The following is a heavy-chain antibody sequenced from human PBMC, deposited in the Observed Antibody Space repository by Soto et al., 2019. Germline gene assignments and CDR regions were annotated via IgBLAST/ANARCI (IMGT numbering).Heavy chain of an antibody. CDR3: VAVSPFEY. CDR2: VKSKSEGGTT. Sequence: GGSLRLSCAASGFIFRYAWMSWVRQSPGKGLEWIGRVKSKSEGGTTDYAALVKGRFSVSRDDSINAVSLQMDSLKMEDTAGYFWVAVSPFEYWGQGTLVTVSS. J-gene: IGHJ4*02. V-gene: IGHV3-15*05. D-gene: IGHD2-21*01. CDR1: GFIFRYAW.